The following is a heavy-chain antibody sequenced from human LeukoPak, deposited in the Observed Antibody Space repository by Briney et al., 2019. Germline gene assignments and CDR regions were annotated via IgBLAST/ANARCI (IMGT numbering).Heavy chain of an antibody. CDR1: GFTFSNAW. D-gene: IGHD3-22*01. CDR2: ISGSGGST. Sequence: PGGSLRLSCAASGFTFSNAWMSWVRQAPGKGLEWVSAISGSGGSTYYADSVKGRFTTSRDNSKNTLYLQMNSLRAEDTAVYYCAREEAYYYDSSGYQGYWGQGTLVTVSS. CDR3: AREEAYYYDSSGYQGY. J-gene: IGHJ4*02. V-gene: IGHV3-23*01.